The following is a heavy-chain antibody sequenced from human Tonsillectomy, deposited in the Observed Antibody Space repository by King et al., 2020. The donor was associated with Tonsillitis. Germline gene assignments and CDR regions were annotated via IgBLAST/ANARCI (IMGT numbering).Heavy chain of an antibody. CDR3: ARVGATTYY. D-gene: IGHD1-26*01. V-gene: IGHV3-74*01. CDR1: GFTFSGYW. J-gene: IGHJ4*02. Sequence: VQLVESGGGLVQPGGSLRLSCAASGFTFSGYWMHWVRQAPGKGLVWVSRINGDGSTTNYADSVKGRFTISRDNAKNTLYLQMNSLRAEDTAVYYCARVGATTYYWGQGTLVTVSS. CDR2: INGDGSTT.